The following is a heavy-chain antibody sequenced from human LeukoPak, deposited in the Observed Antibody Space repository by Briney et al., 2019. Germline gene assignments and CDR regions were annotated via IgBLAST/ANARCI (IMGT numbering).Heavy chain of an antibody. CDR1: GFTFSSYS. J-gene: IGHJ6*03. CDR2: ISSSSSTI. Sequence: GGSLRLSCAASGFTFSSYSMNWVRQAPGKGLEWVSYISSSSSTIYYADSVKGRFTISRDNAKNSLYLQMNSLRAEDTAVYYCARSIAARPDYYYYMDVWGKGTTVTVSS. D-gene: IGHD6-6*01. CDR3: ARSIAARPDYYYYMDV. V-gene: IGHV3-48*01.